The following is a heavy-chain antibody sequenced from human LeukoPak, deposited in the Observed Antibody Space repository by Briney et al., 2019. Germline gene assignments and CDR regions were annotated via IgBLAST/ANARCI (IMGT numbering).Heavy chain of an antibody. D-gene: IGHD4-17*01. V-gene: IGHV4-39*07. CDR1: GGSISSSSYY. Sequence: SETLSLTCTVSGGSISSSSYYWGWIRQPPGKGLEWIGSIYHSGSTYYNPSLKSRVTISVDTSKNQFSLKLSSVTAADTAVYYCARAPTTVTTLVDYWGQGTLVTVSS. J-gene: IGHJ4*02. CDR2: IYHSGST. CDR3: ARAPTTVTTLVDY.